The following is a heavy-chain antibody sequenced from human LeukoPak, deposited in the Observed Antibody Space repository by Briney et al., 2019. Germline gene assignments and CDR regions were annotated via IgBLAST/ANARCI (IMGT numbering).Heavy chain of an antibody. CDR1: GYTFTSYG. V-gene: IGHV1-18*01. Sequence: ASVKVSCKASGYTFTSYGISWVRQAPGQGLEWMGWISAYNGNTNYAQKLQGRVTMTTDTSTSTAYMELRSLRSDDTAVYYCARDRGTVGAMGPDYWGQGTLVTVSS. CDR2: ISAYNGNT. J-gene: IGHJ4*02. D-gene: IGHD1-26*01. CDR3: ARDRGTVGAMGPDY.